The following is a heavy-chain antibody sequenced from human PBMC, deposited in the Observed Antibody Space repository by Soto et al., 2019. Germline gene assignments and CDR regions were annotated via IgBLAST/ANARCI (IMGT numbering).Heavy chain of an antibody. CDR1: GFTFSSYS. D-gene: IGHD6-19*01. Sequence: EVQLVESGGGLVQPGGSLRLSCAASGFTFSSYSMNWVRQAPGKGLEWVSYISSSSSTIYYADSVKGRFTISRDKAKNALFLQMTRLRDEDTAVYYCARDTAVSIAVALNWCDPWGQGTLVTVSS. CDR2: ISSSSSTI. V-gene: IGHV3-48*02. CDR3: ARDTAVSIAVALNWCDP. J-gene: IGHJ5*02.